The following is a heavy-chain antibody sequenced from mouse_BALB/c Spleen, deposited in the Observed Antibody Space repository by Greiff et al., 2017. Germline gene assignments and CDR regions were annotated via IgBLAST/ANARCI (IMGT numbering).Heavy chain of an antibody. D-gene: IGHD2-14*01. CDR2: IWAGGST. CDR3: ASTIGTTDYAMDY. CDR1: GFSLTSYG. J-gene: IGHJ4*01. Sequence: QVQLKQSGPGLVAPSQSLSITCTVSGFSLTSYGVHWVRQPPGKGLEWLGVIWAGGSTNYNSALMSRLSISKDNSKSQVFLKMNSLQTDDTAMYYCASTIGTTDYAMDYWGQGTSVTVSS. V-gene: IGHV2-9*02.